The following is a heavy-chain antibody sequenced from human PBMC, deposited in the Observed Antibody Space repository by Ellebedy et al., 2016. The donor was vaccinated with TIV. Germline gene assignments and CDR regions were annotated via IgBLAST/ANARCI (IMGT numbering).Heavy chain of an antibody. Sequence: MPSETLSLTCAVYGGSFSGYYWSWIRQPPGKGLEWLGQIFYSGSTNYNPSLRSRVTISVDTSKNQFSLKLSSVTAADTAVYYCAREWYTEMGTLNLDYWGQGTLVTVSS. CDR3: AREWYTEMGTLNLDY. D-gene: IGHD5-24*01. J-gene: IGHJ4*02. CDR2: IFYSGST. CDR1: GGSFSGYY. V-gene: IGHV4-59*12.